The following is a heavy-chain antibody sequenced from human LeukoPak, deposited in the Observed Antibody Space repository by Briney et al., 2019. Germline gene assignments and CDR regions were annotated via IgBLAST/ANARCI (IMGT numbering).Heavy chain of an antibody. Sequence: GGSLRLSCAASGFTFSNYWMSWVRQAPGKGLEWVAKMKQDGSEKYYVDSVKGRFTIPRDNAKNSMYLQMNSLRAEDTAVYYCVRDRDKYSYSDYWGQGTLVTVSS. CDR1: GFTFSNYW. V-gene: IGHV3-7*01. D-gene: IGHD1-26*01. J-gene: IGHJ4*02. CDR3: VRDRDKYSYSDY. CDR2: MKQDGSEK.